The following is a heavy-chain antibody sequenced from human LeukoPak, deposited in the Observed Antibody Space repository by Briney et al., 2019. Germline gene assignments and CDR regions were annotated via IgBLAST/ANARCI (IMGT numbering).Heavy chain of an antibody. CDR1: GFTFNTYW. D-gene: IGHD4-17*01. V-gene: IGHV3-66*01. CDR3: ARDLITVTGGG. J-gene: IGHJ4*02. CDR2: IYSDGTT. Sequence: PGGSLRHSCAASGFTFNTYWMSWVRQAPGKGLEWVSVIYSDGTTYYADSVKGRFTISRDNSKNTLYLQMNILRAEDTAVYYCARDLITVTGGGWGQGTLVTVSS.